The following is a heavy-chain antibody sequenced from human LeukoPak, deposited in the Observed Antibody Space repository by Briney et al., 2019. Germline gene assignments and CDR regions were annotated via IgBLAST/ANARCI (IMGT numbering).Heavy chain of an antibody. D-gene: IGHD6-19*01. Sequence: ASVKVSCKASGGTFSSYAISWVRQAPGQGLEWMGGIIPIFGTANYAQKFQGRVTITADESTSTAYTELSSLRSEDTAVYYCASGYSSGWYFYWGQGTLVTVSS. V-gene: IGHV1-69*13. CDR2: IIPIFGTA. J-gene: IGHJ4*02. CDR3: ASGYSSGWYFY. CDR1: GGTFSSYA.